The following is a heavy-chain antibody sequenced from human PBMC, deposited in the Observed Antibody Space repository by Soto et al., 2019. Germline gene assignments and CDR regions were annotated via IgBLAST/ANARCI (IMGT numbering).Heavy chain of an antibody. D-gene: IGHD6-19*01. Sequence: QVQLRQWGAGLLKPLETLSLRCAVYGESLSDYSWSWIRQSPEKGLEWIGEINYGGRTKSNPSLKGRVPISGDTSKNQVSLIWISATAADAAGCRCARGGGKSGCFFDYWGRGTLVTVSS. CDR3: ARGGGKSGCFFDY. CDR1: GESLSDYS. V-gene: IGHV4-34*02. CDR2: INYGGRT. J-gene: IGHJ4*02.